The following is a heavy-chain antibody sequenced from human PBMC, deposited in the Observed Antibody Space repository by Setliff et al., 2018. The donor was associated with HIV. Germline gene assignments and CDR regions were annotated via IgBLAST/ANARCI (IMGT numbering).Heavy chain of an antibody. CDR3: ARVASYDFWSGYLHYFDY. J-gene: IGHJ4*02. CDR1: GGCFSGYY. V-gene: IGHV4-34*01. Sequence: SETLSLTCAVYGGCFSGYYWSWIRQPPGKGLEWIGEINHGGSTDSNPSLKSRVTISVDTSKNQFSLNLTSVTAADTAVYYCARVASYDFWSGYLHYFDYWGQGTPVTVSS. D-gene: IGHD3-3*01. CDR2: INHGGST.